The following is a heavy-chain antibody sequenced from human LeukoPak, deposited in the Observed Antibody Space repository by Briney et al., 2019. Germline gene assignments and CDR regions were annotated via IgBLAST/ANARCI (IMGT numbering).Heavy chain of an antibody. D-gene: IGHD6-25*01. J-gene: IGHJ5*02. V-gene: IGHV4-59*01. CDR2: ISYTGNT. CDR1: GGSISPYF. CDR3: AREVDNSARWFDP. Sequence: SETLSLTCTVSGGSISPYFWSWIRQPPGKGLEWIGYISYTGNTNYNPSLKSRVTISVDTSKNQFSLRLSSVTAADTAVYYCAREVDNSARWFDPWGQGTLVTVSS.